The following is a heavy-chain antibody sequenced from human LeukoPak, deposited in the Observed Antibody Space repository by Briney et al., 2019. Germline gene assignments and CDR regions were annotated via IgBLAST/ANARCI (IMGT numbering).Heavy chain of an antibody. D-gene: IGHD6-13*01. CDR3: VTGAAAGFDP. CDR2: INHSGST. J-gene: IGHJ5*02. V-gene: IGHV4-34*01. CDR1: GGSFSGYY. Sequence: SETLSLTCAVYGGSFSGYYWSWIRQPPGKGLEWIGEINHSGSTNYNPPLKSRVTISVDTSKNQFSLKLSSVTAADTAVYYCVTGAAAGFDPWGQGTLVTVSS.